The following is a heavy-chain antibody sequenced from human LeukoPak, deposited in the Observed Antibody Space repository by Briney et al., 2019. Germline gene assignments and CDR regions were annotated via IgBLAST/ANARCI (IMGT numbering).Heavy chain of an antibody. J-gene: IGHJ4*02. CDR1: GFTFSSYG. CDR3: AKEKYYYDSSGYYYFDY. CDR2: ISYDGSNK. V-gene: IGHV3-30*18. D-gene: IGHD3-22*01. Sequence: PGRSLRLSCAASGFTFSSYGMHWVRQAPGKGLEWVAVISYDGSNKYYADSVKGRFTISRDNSKNTLYLQMNSLRAEDTAVYYCAKEKYYYDSSGYYYFDYWGQGTLVTVSS.